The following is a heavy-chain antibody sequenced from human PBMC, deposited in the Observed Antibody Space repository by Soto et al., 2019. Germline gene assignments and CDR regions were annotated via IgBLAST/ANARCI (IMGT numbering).Heavy chain of an antibody. CDR2: ISYDGSNK. CDR3: ARGLEDYYYGMDA. Sequence: XGALRASFSASGVTCSSYAMHWVRQAPGKGLEWVAVISYDGSNKYYADSVKGRFTISRDNSKNTLYLQMNSLRAEDTAVYYCARGLEDYYYGMDAWGQGATVTVSS. J-gene: IGHJ6*02. V-gene: IGHV3-30-3*01. CDR1: GVTCSSYA.